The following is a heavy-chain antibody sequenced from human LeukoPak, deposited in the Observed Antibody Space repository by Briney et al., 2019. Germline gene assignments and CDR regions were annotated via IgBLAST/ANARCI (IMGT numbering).Heavy chain of an antibody. Sequence: PGGSLRLSCAASGFTFSSYGMHWVRQAPGKGLEWVAVISYDGSNKYYADSVKGRFTISRDNSKNTLYLQMNSLRAEDTAVYYCTSTFPGWGQGTLVTVSS. CDR2: ISYDGSNK. CDR3: TSTFPG. D-gene: IGHD3-10*01. J-gene: IGHJ4*02. CDR1: GFTFSSYG. V-gene: IGHV3-30*03.